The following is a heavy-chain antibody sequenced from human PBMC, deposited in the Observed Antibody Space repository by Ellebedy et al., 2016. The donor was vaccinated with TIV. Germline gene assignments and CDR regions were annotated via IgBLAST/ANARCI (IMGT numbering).Heavy chain of an antibody. J-gene: IGHJ6*03. CDR1: GFTFDDYT. CDR2: ISWDGGST. Sequence: GESLKISXAASGFTFDDYTMHWVRQAPGKGLEWVSLISWDGGSTYYPGSVKGRFTISRENAKNSLYLQMNSLRAGDTAVYYCARDGSSYYYYMDVWGKGTTVTVSS. CDR3: ARDGSSYYYYMDV. V-gene: IGHV3-43*01.